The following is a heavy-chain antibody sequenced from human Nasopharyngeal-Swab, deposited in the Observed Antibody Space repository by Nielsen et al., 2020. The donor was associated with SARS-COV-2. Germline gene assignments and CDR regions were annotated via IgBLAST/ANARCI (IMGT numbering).Heavy chain of an antibody. CDR2: ISWKSGNM. V-gene: IGHV3-9*01. D-gene: IGHD3-10*01. CDR3: AKTMVRGDFYYFLDV. J-gene: IGHJ6*03. CDR1: GFSLDDYT. Sequence: SGEASGFSLDDYTMHWVRQAPGKGLEWVSGISWKSGNMGYADSVKGRFTTSRDNAKNSVYLQMNSLRPEDTALYYCAKTMVRGDFYYFLDVWGKGTTVTVSS.